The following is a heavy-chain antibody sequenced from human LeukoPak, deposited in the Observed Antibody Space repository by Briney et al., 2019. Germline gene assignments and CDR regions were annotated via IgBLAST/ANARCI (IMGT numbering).Heavy chain of an antibody. V-gene: IGHV6-1*01. J-gene: IGHJ4*02. Sequence: SQTLSLTCAISGDSVSSNSAAWNWIRQSPSRGLEWLGRTYYRSKWFNDYAVSVKSRITINPATSKNQFSLQLNSVTPEDTAVYYCARSGIAVAGTGFVYWGQGTLVTVSS. CDR2: TYYRSKWFN. D-gene: IGHD6-19*01. CDR1: GDSVSSNSAA. CDR3: ARSGIAVAGTGFVY.